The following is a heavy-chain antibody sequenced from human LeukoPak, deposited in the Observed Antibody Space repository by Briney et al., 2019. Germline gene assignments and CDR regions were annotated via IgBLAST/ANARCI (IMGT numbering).Heavy chain of an antibody. J-gene: IGHJ4*02. D-gene: IGHD6-6*01. CDR3: ARLSPYSRSSYVLDY. Sequence: SETLSLTCVLSGGSLSGYYWSWIRQTPEKGLEWIGEIHHRGSTHYNPSLLGRVTISLDMSNNQFPLDLSSVPAADTATYFCARLSPYSRSSYVLDYWGQGSLVTVSS. CDR1: GGSLSGYY. CDR2: IHHRGST. V-gene: IGHV4-34*01.